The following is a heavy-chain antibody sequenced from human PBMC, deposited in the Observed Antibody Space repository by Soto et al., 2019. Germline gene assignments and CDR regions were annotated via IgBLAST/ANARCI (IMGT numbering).Heavy chain of an antibody. CDR3: AREYPVHSAYFDY. CDR2: MYYSGSA. Sequence: PSETLSLTCPVSGASICSCYWTWIRQPPGKGLEWIGYMYYSGSANYNPSLRSRVTISVDTSKNQFSLNLNSVTAADTAVYYCAREYPVHSAYFDYWGQGILVTVSS. D-gene: IGHD1-26*01. V-gene: IGHV4-59*01. J-gene: IGHJ4*02. CDR1: GASICSCY.